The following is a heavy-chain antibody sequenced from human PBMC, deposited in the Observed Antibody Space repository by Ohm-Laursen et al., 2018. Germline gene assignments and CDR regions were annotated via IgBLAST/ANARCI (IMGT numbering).Heavy chain of an antibody. D-gene: IGHD6-13*01. CDR1: GFTFSSYT. Sequence: SLRLSCAASGFTFSSYTMNWVRQAPGKGLEWVSSISSSGTYIHYADSMRGRFTISRDNSKNSLYLQMNSLRAEDTAVYYCYSSSWADAFDIWGQGTMVTVSS. J-gene: IGHJ3*02. CDR3: YSSSWADAFDI. CDR2: ISSSGTYI. V-gene: IGHV3-21*04.